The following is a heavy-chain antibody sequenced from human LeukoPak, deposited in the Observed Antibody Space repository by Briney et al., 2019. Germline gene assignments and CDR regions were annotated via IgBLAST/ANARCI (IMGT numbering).Heavy chain of an antibody. CDR1: GGSFSGYY. D-gene: IGHD6-19*01. V-gene: IGHV4-34*01. Sequence: SETLSLTCAVYGGSFSGYYWSWIRQPPGKGLEWIGEINHSGSTNYSTSLKSRVTISVDTSKNQFALKLSSVTAADTAVYYCARVGDRPDSSGWYGLLEYYFDYWGQGTLVTVSS. CDR3: ARVGDRPDSSGWYGLLEYYFDY. J-gene: IGHJ4*02. CDR2: INHSGST.